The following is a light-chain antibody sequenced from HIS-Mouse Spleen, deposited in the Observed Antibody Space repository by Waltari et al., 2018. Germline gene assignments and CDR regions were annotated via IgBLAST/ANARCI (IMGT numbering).Light chain of an antibody. CDR1: STDVGGYNY. CDR3: SSYTSSSSWV. CDR2: EVS. V-gene: IGLV2-14*01. J-gene: IGLJ3*02. Sequence: GQSITISCTGTSTDVGGYNYVSWYQQHPGKAPKLMIYEVSNRPSGVSNRFSGSKSGNTASLTISGLQAEDEAGYYCSSYTSSSSWVFGGGTKLTVL.